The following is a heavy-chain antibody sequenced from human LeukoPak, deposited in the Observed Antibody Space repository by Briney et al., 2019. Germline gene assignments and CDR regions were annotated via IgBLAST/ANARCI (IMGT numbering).Heavy chain of an antibody. D-gene: IGHD3-22*01. CDR2: INPSGGST. Sequence: ASVKVSCKASGYTFTSYYMHWVRQAPGQGLEWMGIINPSGGSTSYAQKFQGRVTMTRDTSTSTVYMELSSLRSEDTAVYYCAREADSRGSWGDAFDIWGQGTMVTVSS. CDR3: AREADSRGSWGDAFDI. V-gene: IGHV1-46*01. J-gene: IGHJ3*02. CDR1: GYTFTSYY.